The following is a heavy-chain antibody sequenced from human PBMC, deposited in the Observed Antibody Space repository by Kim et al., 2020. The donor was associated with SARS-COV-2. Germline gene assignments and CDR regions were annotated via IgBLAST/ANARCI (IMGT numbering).Heavy chain of an antibody. CDR3: AKGSFLRYFDWLSMPGDAFDI. D-gene: IGHD3-9*01. Sequence: GGSLRLSCAASGFTFSSYGMHWVRQAPGKGLEWVAGISYDGSNKYYADSVKGRFTISRDNSKNTLYLQMNSLRAEDTAVYYCAKGSFLRYFDWLSMPGDAFDIWGQGTMVTVSS. V-gene: IGHV3-30*18. CDR2: ISYDGSNK. J-gene: IGHJ3*02. CDR1: GFTFSSYG.